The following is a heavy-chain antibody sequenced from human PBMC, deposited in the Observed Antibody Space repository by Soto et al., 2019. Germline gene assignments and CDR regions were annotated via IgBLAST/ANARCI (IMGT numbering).Heavy chain of an antibody. CDR2: IYWNDDK. Sequence: SGPTLVNPTQTLTLTCTFSGFSLSTNAVDVGWIRQPPGKALEWLALIYWNDDKRYSPSLKSRLTITKATSKNQVVLTMTNVDPVDTATYYRAREYSSSWYGHWGQGTLVTVSS. J-gene: IGHJ1*01. V-gene: IGHV2-5*01. D-gene: IGHD6-13*01. CDR1: GFSLSTNAVD. CDR3: AREYSSSWYGH.